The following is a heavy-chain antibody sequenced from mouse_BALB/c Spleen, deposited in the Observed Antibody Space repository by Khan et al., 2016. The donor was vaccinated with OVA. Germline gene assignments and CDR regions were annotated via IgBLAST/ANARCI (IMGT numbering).Heavy chain of an antibody. V-gene: IGHV1-87*01. J-gene: IGHJ2*01. CDR3: ARGGITAEDLDY. CDR2: VYTGDGNT. D-gene: IGHD1-1*01. Sequence: QVQLKQSGTELAKPGASVKLSCKASGYTFTSYWMPWVKQRPGKGLEWIGAVYTGDGNTRYTQKFKGKATFTADNSSSTAYIQLSSLESEDSAFCYCARGGITAEDLDYWGQGTTLTVSS. CDR1: GYTFTSYW.